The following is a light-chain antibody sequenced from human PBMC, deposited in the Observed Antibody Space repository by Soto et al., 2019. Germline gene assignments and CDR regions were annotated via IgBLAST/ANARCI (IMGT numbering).Light chain of an antibody. CDR3: QQLNRFPRT. CDR1: QDISSY. Sequence: DIPLTQSPSFLSASVGDRVTITCRASQDISSYLAWYQQRPGKVPRFLTHSASTLQSGVPSRFSATGSGTTFTLTISSQQPEDIATYYCQQLNRFPRTFGQGTKVEV. V-gene: IGKV1-9*01. J-gene: IGKJ1*01. CDR2: SAS.